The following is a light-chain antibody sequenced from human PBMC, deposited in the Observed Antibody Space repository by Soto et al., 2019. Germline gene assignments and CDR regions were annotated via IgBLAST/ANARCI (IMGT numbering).Light chain of an antibody. V-gene: IGLV2-8*01. J-gene: IGLJ1*01. Sequence: QSALTQSPCASGSPGQSVTISCTGTSSDVGGYNYVSWYQQHPGKAPKLMIYEVSKRPSGVPDRFSGSKSGNTASLTVSGLQAEDEADYYCCSHADSNNVFGTGTKVTVL. CDR3: CSHADSNNV. CDR2: EVS. CDR1: SSDVGGYNY.